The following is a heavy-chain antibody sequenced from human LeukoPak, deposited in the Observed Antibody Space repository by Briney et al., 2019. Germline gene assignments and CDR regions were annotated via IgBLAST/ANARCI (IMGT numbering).Heavy chain of an antibody. J-gene: IGHJ5*02. Sequence: PSETLSLTCTVSGGSISSSSYYWSWIRQPAGKGLEWIGRICTSGSTNYNPSLKSRVTMSVDTSKNQFSLKLSSVTAADTAVYYCARDTLGRYSGSVGWFDPWGQGTLVTVSS. V-gene: IGHV4-61*02. CDR3: ARDTLGRYSGSVGWFDP. CDR1: GGSISSSSYY. D-gene: IGHD1-26*01. CDR2: ICTSGST.